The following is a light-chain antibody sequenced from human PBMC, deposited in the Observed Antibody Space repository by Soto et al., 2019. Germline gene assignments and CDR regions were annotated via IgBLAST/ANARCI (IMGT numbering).Light chain of an antibody. Sequence: EIVLTQSPATLSLSPGERATLSCRASQSISSYLAWYQQKPDQAPRLLIYDASNRATGIPDRFSGSGSGTDFTLTISSLEPEDFAVYYCHQRSTWPFTFGPGTKVDIK. V-gene: IGKV3-11*01. CDR3: HQRSTWPFT. CDR1: QSISSY. J-gene: IGKJ3*01. CDR2: DAS.